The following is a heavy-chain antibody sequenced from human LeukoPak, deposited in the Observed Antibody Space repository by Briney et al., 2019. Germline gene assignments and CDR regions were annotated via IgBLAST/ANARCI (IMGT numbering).Heavy chain of an antibody. D-gene: IGHD3-16*01. CDR1: GFTFSSCA. Sequence: GRSLRLSCAASGFTFSSCAMHWVRQAPGKGLEWVATISYDGRNKHYADSVKDRFTISRDNSKNTLFLQMNSLRAEDTAIYYCTKGAWLDDWGQGTLVTVSS. CDR3: TKGAWLDD. CDR2: ISYDGRNK. V-gene: IGHV3-30*04. J-gene: IGHJ4*02.